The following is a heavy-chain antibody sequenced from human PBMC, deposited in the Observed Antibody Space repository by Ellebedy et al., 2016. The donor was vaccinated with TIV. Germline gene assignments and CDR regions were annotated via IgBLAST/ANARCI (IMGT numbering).Heavy chain of an antibody. Sequence: PGGSLRLSCKGSGYSFTSYWIGRVRQMPGKGLEWMGSIYPGDSDTRYSPSFQGQVTISADKSISTAYLQWSSLKASDTAMYYCARRSGLTAGWYFDLWGRGTLVTVSS. D-gene: IGHD3-9*01. CDR2: IYPGDSDT. J-gene: IGHJ2*01. CDR3: ARRSGLTAGWYFDL. V-gene: IGHV5-51*01. CDR1: GYSFTSYW.